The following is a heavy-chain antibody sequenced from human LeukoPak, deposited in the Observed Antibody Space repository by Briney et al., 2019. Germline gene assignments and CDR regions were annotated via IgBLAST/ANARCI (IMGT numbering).Heavy chain of an antibody. CDR2: IYHSGST. V-gene: IGHV4-30-2*01. CDR1: GGSISSGGYS. D-gene: IGHD5-18*01. CDR3: ARGIQLWSNFDY. J-gene: IGHJ4*02. Sequence: SETLSLTCAVSGGSISSGGYSWSWIRQPPGKGLEWIGYIYHSGSTNYNPSLKSRVTISVDTSKNQFSLKLSSVTAADTAVYYCARGIQLWSNFDYWGQGTLVTVSS.